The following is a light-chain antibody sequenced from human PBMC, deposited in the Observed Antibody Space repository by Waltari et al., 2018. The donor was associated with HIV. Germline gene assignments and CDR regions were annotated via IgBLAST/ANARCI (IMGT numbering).Light chain of an antibody. CDR1: SANIGHNA. Sequence: QPLLTQPPSVSGAPRQSVTISCSGTSANIGHNAVNWYQQLPGQPPRLLIYYDTLVPSGVSDRFSGSRSDTSASLAISGLQSEDEADYYCATWDDTLNALVFGGGTRLIVL. CDR3: ATWDDTLNALV. J-gene: IGLJ2*01. CDR2: YDT. V-gene: IGLV1-36*01.